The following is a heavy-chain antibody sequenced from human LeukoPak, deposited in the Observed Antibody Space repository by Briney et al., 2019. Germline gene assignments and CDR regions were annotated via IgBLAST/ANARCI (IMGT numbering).Heavy chain of an antibody. CDR2: ISDDGTNK. J-gene: IGHJ5*02. V-gene: IGHV3-30*18. CDR1: GFIFSSYG. Sequence: GRSLRLSCAASGFIFSSYGMHWVRQAPGKGLEWVAVISDDGTNKYYVDSVKGRFTISRDNSKNTLYLQMNSLRVEDTAVYYCAKDSSPMHNWFDPWGQGTLVTVSS. CDR3: AKDSSPMHNWFDP.